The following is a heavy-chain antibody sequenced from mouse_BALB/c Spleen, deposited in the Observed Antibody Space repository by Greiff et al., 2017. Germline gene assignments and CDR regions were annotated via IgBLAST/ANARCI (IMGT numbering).Heavy chain of an antibody. CDR3: ARGDYYGSGNWYFDV. Sequence: LVKTGASVKISCKASGYSFTGYYMHWVKQSHGKSLEWIGYISCYNGATSYNQKFKGKATFTVDTSSSTAYMQYNSMTSEDSAVYYCARGDYYGSGNWYFDVWGAGTTVTVSS. D-gene: IGHD1-1*01. J-gene: IGHJ1*01. CDR2: ISCYNGAT. V-gene: IGHV1S34*01. CDR1: GYSFTGYY.